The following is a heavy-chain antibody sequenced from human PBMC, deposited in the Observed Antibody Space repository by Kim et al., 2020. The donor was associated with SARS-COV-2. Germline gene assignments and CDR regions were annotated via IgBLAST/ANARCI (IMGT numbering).Heavy chain of an antibody. V-gene: IGHV4-59*01. CDR3: ARVVCGQLVNNNWFDP. D-gene: IGHD6-13*01. J-gene: IGHJ5*02. Sequence: SLKSRVTITVDTSKNQYALKLSSVTAADTAVYYCARVVCGQLVNNNWFDPWGQGTLVTVSS.